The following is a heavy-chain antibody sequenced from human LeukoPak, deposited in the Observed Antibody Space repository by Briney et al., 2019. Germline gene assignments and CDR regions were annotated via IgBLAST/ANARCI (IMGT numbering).Heavy chain of an antibody. D-gene: IGHD6-19*01. CDR1: GGSISSYY. CDR2: IYHSGST. V-gene: IGHV4-59*01. Sequence: SETLSLTCTVSGGSISSYYWSWIRQPPGKGLEWIGYIYHSGSTNYNPPLKSRVTISVDTSKNQFSLKLSSVTAADTAVYYCATYSSGWRGFDYWGQGTLVTVSS. J-gene: IGHJ4*02. CDR3: ATYSSGWRGFDY.